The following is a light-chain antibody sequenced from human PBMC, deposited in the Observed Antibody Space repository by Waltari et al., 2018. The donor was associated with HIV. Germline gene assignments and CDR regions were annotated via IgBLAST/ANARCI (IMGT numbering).Light chain of an antibody. CDR2: RTD. CDR3: AAWDDSLSAL. CDR1: SSNIGSNY. V-gene: IGLV1-47*01. Sequence: QSVLTQPPSASGTPGQRVTISCSGASSNIGSNYVYWYQELPGTAPKLLIYRTDQRPSGVPDRFSGSKSGTSASLAISGPRSEDEADYYCAAWDDSLSALFGGGTKLTVL. J-gene: IGLJ2*01.